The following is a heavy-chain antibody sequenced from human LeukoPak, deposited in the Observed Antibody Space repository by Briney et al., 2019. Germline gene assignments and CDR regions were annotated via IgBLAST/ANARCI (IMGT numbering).Heavy chain of an antibody. CDR2: TSGSGGST. CDR1: GFTFSSYA. Sequence: GSLRLSCAASGFTFSSYAMSWVRQAPGKGLEWVSGTSGSGGSTYYAGSVKGRFTISRDNSKNTLYLQMNSLRVEDTAVYYCAKNGGSQCYSHLDSWGQGTLVTVSS. CDR3: AKNGGSQCYSHLDS. J-gene: IGHJ4*02. V-gene: IGHV3-23*01. D-gene: IGHD2-15*01.